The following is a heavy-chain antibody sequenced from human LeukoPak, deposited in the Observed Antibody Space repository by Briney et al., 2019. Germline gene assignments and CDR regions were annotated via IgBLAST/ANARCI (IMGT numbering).Heavy chain of an antibody. Sequence: GGSLRLSCAASGFTFSSYGMHWVRQAPGKGLEWVAVIWYDGSNKYYADSVKGRFTISRDNSKNTVSLQMNSLSAGDTAVYYCTKYRSTFFGSPFESWGRGTLVTVSS. V-gene: IGHV3-33*06. CDR2: IWYDGSNK. D-gene: IGHD6-13*01. CDR1: GFTFSSYG. J-gene: IGHJ4*02. CDR3: TKYRSTFFGSPFES.